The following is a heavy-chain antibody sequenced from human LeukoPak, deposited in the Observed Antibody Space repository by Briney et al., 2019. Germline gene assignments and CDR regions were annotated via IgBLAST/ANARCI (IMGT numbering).Heavy chain of an antibody. J-gene: IGHJ4*02. D-gene: IGHD3-22*01. Sequence: GESLKISCKCSGYSFTSYWIGWVRQMPGKGLEWMGIIYPGDSDTRYSPSFQGQVTISADKSISTAYLQWSSLKASDTAMYYCARPYYDSSGYLDYWGQGTLVTVSS. V-gene: IGHV5-51*03. CDR2: IYPGDSDT. CDR3: ARPYYDSSGYLDY. CDR1: GYSFTSYW.